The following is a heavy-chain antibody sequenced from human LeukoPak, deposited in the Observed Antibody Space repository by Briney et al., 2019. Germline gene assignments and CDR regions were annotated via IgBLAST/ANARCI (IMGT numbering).Heavy chain of an antibody. CDR1: GYTFTDYY. D-gene: IGHD3-16*01. Sequence: ASVKVSCKASGYTFTDYYMHWVRQAPGQGLEWMGWINSNSGGTNYALKFQGRVTMTRDTSISTAYMDLSSLRSDDTAVYYCARVLAPAGGGVVDYWGQGTLVTVSS. J-gene: IGHJ4*02. V-gene: IGHV1-2*02. CDR2: INSNSGGT. CDR3: ARVLAPAGGGVVDY.